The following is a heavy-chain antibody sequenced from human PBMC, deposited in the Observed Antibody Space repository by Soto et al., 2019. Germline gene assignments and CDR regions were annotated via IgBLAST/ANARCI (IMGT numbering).Heavy chain of an antibody. CDR1: GGTFSSYA. CDR2: IIPIFGTA. D-gene: IGHD3-10*01. Sequence: SVKVSCKASGGTFSSYAISWVRQAPGQGLEWMGGIIPIFGTANYAQKFQGRVTITADESTRTAYMELSSLRSEDTAVYYCARGGVESYYYGSGSYYKSYYGMDVWGQGTTVTVSS. V-gene: IGHV1-69*13. J-gene: IGHJ6*02. CDR3: ARGGVESYYYGSGSYYKSYYGMDV.